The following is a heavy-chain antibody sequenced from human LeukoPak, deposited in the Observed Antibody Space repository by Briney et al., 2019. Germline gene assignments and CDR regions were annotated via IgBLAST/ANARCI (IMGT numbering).Heavy chain of an antibody. V-gene: IGHV6-1*01. CDR1: GDSVSSNSAA. Sequence: SQTLSLTCAISGDSVSSNSAAWNWIRQSPSRGLEWLGRTYYRSKWYSDYGISVKSRIIINPDTSKNQFSLQLNSVTPEDTAMYSCARGIFNAFDFWGLGTMVTVSS. J-gene: IGHJ3*01. CDR3: ARGIFNAFDF. CDR2: TYYRSKWYS.